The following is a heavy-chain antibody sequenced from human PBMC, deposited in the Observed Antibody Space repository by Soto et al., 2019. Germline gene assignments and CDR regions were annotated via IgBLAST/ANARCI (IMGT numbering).Heavy chain of an antibody. Sequence: SETLSLTCAVYGGSLSGYYWTWIRQPPGKGLEWIGEIIHSGSTNYNPSLKSRVTISVDTSKNQVSLRLSSVTAADTAVYYCARGPRDRRDYYESSGYYHFWGQGTLVTVSS. D-gene: IGHD3-22*01. CDR2: IIHSGST. V-gene: IGHV4-34*01. J-gene: IGHJ4*02. CDR1: GGSLSGYY. CDR3: ARGPRDRRDYYESSGYYHF.